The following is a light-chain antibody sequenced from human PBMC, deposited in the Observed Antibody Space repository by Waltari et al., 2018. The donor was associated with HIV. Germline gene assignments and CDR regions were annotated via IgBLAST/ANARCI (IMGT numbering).Light chain of an antibody. Sequence: DIQMTQSPSSLSASVGDRVTITCRASQSISSYLNWYQQKPGKAPKLLIYAASSLQSGVPSRFSGSGSGTDFTLTISSLQPEDFATYYCQQSYSTLWTFGQGIKVEIK. V-gene: IGKV1-39*01. J-gene: IGKJ1*01. CDR1: QSISSY. CDR2: AAS. CDR3: QQSYSTLWT.